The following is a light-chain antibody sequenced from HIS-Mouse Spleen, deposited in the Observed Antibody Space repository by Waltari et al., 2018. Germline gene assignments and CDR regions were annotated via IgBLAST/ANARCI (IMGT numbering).Light chain of an antibody. J-gene: IGLJ2*01. V-gene: IGLV3-10*01. CDR1: AMPKNY. CDR2: DDS. CDR3: YSPDSSGNHRV. Sequence: SYDLTQPPSVSVSPGQPARITCSGDAMPKNYDYWYQQKPGQAPVLVIYDDSKRPSGIPERFSGSSSGTMATLTISGAQVEDEADYYCYSPDSSGNHRVFGGGTKLTVL.